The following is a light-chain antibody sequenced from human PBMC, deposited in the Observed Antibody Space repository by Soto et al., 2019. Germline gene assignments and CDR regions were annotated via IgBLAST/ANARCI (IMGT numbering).Light chain of an antibody. Sequence: QSALTQPASVSGSPGQSITISCTGASSDLGNFNYVSWYQQHPGKVPKLIIYEVTSRPSGVSNRFSGSKSDNTASLTISGLHAEDEAYYYCSSYTSINTQLFGGGTKLTVL. V-gene: IGLV2-14*01. CDR1: SSDLGNFNY. CDR3: SSYTSINTQL. CDR2: EVT. J-gene: IGLJ3*02.